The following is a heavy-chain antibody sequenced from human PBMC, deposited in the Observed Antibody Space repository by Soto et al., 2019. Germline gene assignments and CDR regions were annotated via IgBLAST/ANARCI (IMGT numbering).Heavy chain of an antibody. J-gene: IGHJ3*02. CDR1: GFTVSSNY. CDR3: ARALTGTTGSNAFDI. D-gene: IGHD1-20*01. V-gene: IGHV3-66*01. CDR2: IYSGGST. Sequence: GGSLRLSCAASGFTVSSNYMSWVRQAPGKGLEWVSVIYSGGSTYYADSVKGRFTISRDNSKNTLYLQMNSLRAEDTAVYYCARALTGTTGSNAFDIWGQGTMVTVSS.